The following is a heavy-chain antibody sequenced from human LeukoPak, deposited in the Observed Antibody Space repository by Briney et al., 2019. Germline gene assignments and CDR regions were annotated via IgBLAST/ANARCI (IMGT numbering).Heavy chain of an antibody. CDR2: IYSTGST. D-gene: IGHD3-10*01. CDR3: ARVVYSGSWGYFDY. J-gene: IGHJ4*02. CDR1: GGSISSYY. Sequence: NPSETLSLTCSVSGGSISSYYWSWIRQPPGKGLEWIGYIYSTGSTNYNPSLKSRVTISVDTSKNQFSLKLSSVTAADTAVYYCARVVYSGSWGYFDYWGQGILVTVSS. V-gene: IGHV4-59*01.